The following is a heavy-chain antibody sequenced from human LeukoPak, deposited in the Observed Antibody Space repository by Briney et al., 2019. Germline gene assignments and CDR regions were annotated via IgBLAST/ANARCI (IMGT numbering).Heavy chain of an antibody. CDR2: IIPIFGIA. V-gene: IGHV1-69*04. Sequence: SVRVSCKASGGTFSSYAISWVRQAPGQGLEWMGRIIPIFGIANYAQKFQGRVTITADKSTSTAYMELSSLRSEDKAVYYCARVQVEGGYQRSIAAAGEGWFDPWGQGTLVTVSS. D-gene: IGHD6-13*01. J-gene: IGHJ5*02. CDR3: ARVQVEGGYQRSIAAAGEGWFDP. CDR1: GGTFSSYA.